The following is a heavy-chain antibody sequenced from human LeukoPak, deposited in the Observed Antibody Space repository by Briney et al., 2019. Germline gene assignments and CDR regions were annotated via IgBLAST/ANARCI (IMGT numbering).Heavy chain of an antibody. J-gene: IGHJ6*02. CDR1: GFTFSTYA. Sequence: PGGSLRLSCAASGFTFSTYAMSWVRLAPGKGLEWVSGIGGSGGSTYYADSVKGRFTSSRDNSNNTLYVQMNSLRVEDTAVYYCAKSGGLSGSGRLAMDVWGQGTTVTVSS. D-gene: IGHD3-10*01. V-gene: IGHV3-23*01. CDR3: AKSGGLSGSGRLAMDV. CDR2: IGGSGGST.